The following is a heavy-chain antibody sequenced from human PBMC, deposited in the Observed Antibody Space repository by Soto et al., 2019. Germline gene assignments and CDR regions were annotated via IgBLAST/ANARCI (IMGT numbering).Heavy chain of an antibody. J-gene: IGHJ4*02. V-gene: IGHV1-2*02. Sequence: GASVKVSCKASGYTFTVYYMHWVRPAPGQGLEWMGWINPKSGGTMYPQKFQGRVTMTWDTSISTAYMALTRLRSDDTAVYYRARNLAKGGGSAGFDYWGQGTLVTVSS. CDR3: ARNLAKGGGSAGFDY. CDR1: GYTFTVYY. D-gene: IGHD1-26*01. CDR2: INPKSGGT.